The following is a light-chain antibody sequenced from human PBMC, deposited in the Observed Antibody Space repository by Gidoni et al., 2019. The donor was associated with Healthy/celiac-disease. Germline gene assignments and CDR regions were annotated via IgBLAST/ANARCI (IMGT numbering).Light chain of an antibody. CDR1: QSVSSSY. V-gene: IGKV3D-7*01. Sequence: PGERVTLSCMASQSVSSSYLTWYQQKPGQAPRLLIYGASTRATSIPARFSGSGSGTDFTLTISSLQPEDFAVYDCQQDYNLPGYNFGQGTKLEIK. J-gene: IGKJ2*01. CDR3: QQDYNLPGYN. CDR2: GAS.